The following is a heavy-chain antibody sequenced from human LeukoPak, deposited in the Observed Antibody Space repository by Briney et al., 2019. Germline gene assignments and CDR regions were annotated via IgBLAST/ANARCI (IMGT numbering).Heavy chain of an antibody. CDR1: GGSISSHY. Sequence: PSETLSLTCTVSGGSISSHYWSWIRQPPGKGLEWIGYIYYSGSTNYNPSLKSRVTISVDTSKNQFSLKLSSVTAADTAVYYCARLGRYYYYMDVWGKGTTVTVSS. CDR2: IYYSGST. V-gene: IGHV4-59*11. J-gene: IGHJ6*03. CDR3: ARLGRYYYYMDV.